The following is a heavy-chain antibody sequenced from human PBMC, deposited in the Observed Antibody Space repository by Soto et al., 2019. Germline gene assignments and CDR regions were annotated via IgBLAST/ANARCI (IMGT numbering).Heavy chain of an antibody. V-gene: IGHV1-18*01. CDR2: ISGYNGDT. CDR3: AKNGQPPYYYNGMDV. D-gene: IGHD2-8*01. J-gene: IGHJ6*02. CDR1: GYTFSRYG. Sequence: QGQLVQSGPEVKKPGASVKVSCKTSGYTFSRYGISWVRQAPGQGLEWMGWISGYNGDTNYAQKVQGRVTMTIDTSTYTAYMELRSLTSDDTAIYYCAKNGQPPYYYNGMDVWGQGTTVTVSS.